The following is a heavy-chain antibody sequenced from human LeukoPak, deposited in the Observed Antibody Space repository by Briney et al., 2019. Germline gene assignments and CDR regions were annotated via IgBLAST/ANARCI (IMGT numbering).Heavy chain of an antibody. D-gene: IGHD2-2*01. CDR2: IYYSGST. J-gene: IGHJ4*02. V-gene: IGHV4-39*01. Sequence: PSETLSLTCTVSGGSISSSSYYWGWIRQPPGKGLEWIGSIYYSGSTYYNPSLKSRVTISADTSKNQFSLKLSSVTAADTAVYYCASGGRYCSSTSCYYFDYWGQGTLVTVSS. CDR1: GGSISSSSYY. CDR3: ASGGRYCSSTSCYYFDY.